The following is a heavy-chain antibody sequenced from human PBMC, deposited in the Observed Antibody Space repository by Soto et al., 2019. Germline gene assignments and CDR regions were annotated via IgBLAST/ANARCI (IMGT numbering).Heavy chain of an antibody. Sequence: ETLSLTCAVSGGSISSNNWWSWVRQPPGKGLEWIGEIYHRGSTAYNPSLKSRVTISVDKSKNQFSLKLTSVTAADTAVYYCARHQGYYYDTSGYFDYWGLGTLVTVSS. CDR2: IYHRGST. J-gene: IGHJ4*02. V-gene: IGHV4-4*02. D-gene: IGHD3-22*01. CDR3: ARHQGYYYDTSGYFDY. CDR1: GGSISSNNW.